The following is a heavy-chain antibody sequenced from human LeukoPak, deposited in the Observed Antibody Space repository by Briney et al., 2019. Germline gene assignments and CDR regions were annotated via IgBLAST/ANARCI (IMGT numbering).Heavy chain of an antibody. J-gene: IGHJ4*02. CDR1: GGSISSSSYY. CDR3: ARHTLSGPEDY. V-gene: IGHV4-39*01. D-gene: IGHD1-14*01. Sequence: PSETLSLTCTVSGGSISSSSYYWGWIRQPPGKGLEWIGSIYYSGSTYYNPSLKSRVTISVDTSKNQFSLKLSSVTAADTAVYYCARHTLSGPEDYWGQGTLVTVSS. CDR2: IYYSGST.